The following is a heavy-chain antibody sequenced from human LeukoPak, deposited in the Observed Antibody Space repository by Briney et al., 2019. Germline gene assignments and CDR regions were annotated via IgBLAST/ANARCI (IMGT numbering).Heavy chain of an antibody. V-gene: IGHV1-69*13. CDR1: GGTFSSYA. CDR2: IIPIFGTA. J-gene: IGHJ6*02. CDR3: ARGPPEDYGDYEDDDDYYGMDV. D-gene: IGHD4-17*01. Sequence: GASVKVSCKASGGTFSSYAISWVRQAPGQGLEWMGGIIPIFGTANYAQKFQGRVTITADESTSTAYMELSSLRSEDTAVYYCARGPPEDYGDYEDDDDYYGMDVWGQGTTVTVSS.